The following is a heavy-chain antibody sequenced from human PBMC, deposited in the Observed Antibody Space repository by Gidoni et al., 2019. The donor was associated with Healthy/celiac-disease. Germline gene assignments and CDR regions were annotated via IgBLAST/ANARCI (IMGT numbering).Heavy chain of an antibody. V-gene: IGHV3-49*03. Sequence: EVQLVESGGGLVQPGRSLRLSCPASGFTFGDYAMSWFRQAPGKGLEWVGFIRSKAYGGTTEYAASVKGRFTISRDDSKSIAYLQMNSLKTEDTAVYYCTRDLDDYGDYEVHDAFDIWGQGTMVTVSS. CDR3: TRDLDDYGDYEVHDAFDI. J-gene: IGHJ3*02. CDR1: GFTFGDYA. D-gene: IGHD4-17*01. CDR2: IRSKAYGGTT.